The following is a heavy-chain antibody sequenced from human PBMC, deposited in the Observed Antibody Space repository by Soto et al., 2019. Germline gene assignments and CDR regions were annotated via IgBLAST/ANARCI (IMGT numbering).Heavy chain of an antibody. V-gene: IGHV1-2*04. D-gene: IGHD3-22*01. CDR1: GYTFTGYY. Sequence: ASVKVSCKASGYTFTGYYMHWVRQAPGQGLEWMGWINPNSGGTNYAQKFQGWVTMTRDTSISTAYMELSRLRSDDTAVYYCARDIGYYYDSSGYLVFDYWGQGTLVTSPQ. J-gene: IGHJ4*02. CDR3: ARDIGYYYDSSGYLVFDY. CDR2: INPNSGGT.